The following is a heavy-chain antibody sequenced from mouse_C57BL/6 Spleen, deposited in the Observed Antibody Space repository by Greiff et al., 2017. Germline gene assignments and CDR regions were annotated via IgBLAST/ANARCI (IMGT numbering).Heavy chain of an antibody. Sequence: VQLQQSGAELVRPGTSVKVSCKASGYAFTNYLIEWVKQRPGQGLEWIGVINPGSGGTNYNEKFKGKATLTADKSSSTAYMQLSSLASEDSAVYVCASWGYGFAYWGQGTLVTVSA. D-gene: IGHD3-1*01. V-gene: IGHV1-54*01. CDR1: GYAFTNYL. CDR3: ASWGYGFAY. CDR2: INPGSGGT. J-gene: IGHJ3*01.